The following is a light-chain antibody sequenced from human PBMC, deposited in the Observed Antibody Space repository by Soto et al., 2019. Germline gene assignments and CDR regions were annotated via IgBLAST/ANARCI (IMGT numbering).Light chain of an antibody. CDR1: SNDVGGYNY. V-gene: IGLV2-14*01. J-gene: IGLJ1*01. CDR3: SSYTSIITLYV. Sequence: QSVLTQPASVSGSPGKSITISCTGTSNDVGGYNYVSWYQQHPGKAPKLMIYEVSNRPSGVSNRFSGSKSGNTASLTISGLQAEDEADYYCSSYTSIITLYVFGSGTKV. CDR2: EVS.